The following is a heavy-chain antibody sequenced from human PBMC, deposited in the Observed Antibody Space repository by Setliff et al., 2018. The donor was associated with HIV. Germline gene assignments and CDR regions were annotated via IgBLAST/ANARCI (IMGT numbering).Heavy chain of an antibody. D-gene: IGHD2-15*01. CDR3: ARVMDWSGGGYCTDY. V-gene: IGHV3-7*03. Sequence: GGSLRLSCVGSEFTFENYWMSRVRQAPEKGLEWVANIKRDGSVQLYVDSVKGRFTISRDNRKSSVYLQMNSLRDEDTALYFCARVMDWSGGGYCTDYLGQGTLVTVSS. CDR1: EFTFENYW. J-gene: IGHJ4*02. CDR2: IKRDGSVQ.